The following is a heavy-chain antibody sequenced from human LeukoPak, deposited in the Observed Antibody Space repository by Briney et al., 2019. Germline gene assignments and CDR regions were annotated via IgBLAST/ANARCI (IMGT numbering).Heavy chain of an antibody. Sequence: GGSLRLSCAASGFTVSSNYMSWVRQAPGKGLEWVSVIYMEGSTFYADSVQGRFTISRDNSKNTVYLQMNSLRAEDTAVYYCARGGDVVGALFDSWGQGTLVTVSS. CDR2: IYMEGST. CDR3: ARGGDVVGALFDS. D-gene: IGHD1-26*01. J-gene: IGHJ4*02. V-gene: IGHV3-53*01. CDR1: GFTVSSNY.